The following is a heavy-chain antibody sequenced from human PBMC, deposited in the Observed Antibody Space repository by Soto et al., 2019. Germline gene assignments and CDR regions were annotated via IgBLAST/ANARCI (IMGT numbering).Heavy chain of an antibody. D-gene: IGHD3-3*01. J-gene: IGHJ6*03. CDR3: SRSEVGDYMDV. CDR1: ENTFTNYD. V-gene: IGHV1-8*01. Sequence: QAQLEQSGAEVKEPGASVKVSCKASENTFTNYDIIWVRQAPGRGLEWMGWLNPNNGNTGYAPKFRGRVTMTRDPSKRTAFMEMSSLRAEDTAVYYCSRSEVGDYMDVWGKGTTVTVSS. CDR2: LNPNNGNT.